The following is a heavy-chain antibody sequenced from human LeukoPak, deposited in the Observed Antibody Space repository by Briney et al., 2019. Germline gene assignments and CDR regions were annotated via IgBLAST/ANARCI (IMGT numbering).Heavy chain of an antibody. Sequence: SVKVSCKASGGTFSSYAISWVRQAPGQGLEWMGGIIPIFGTANYAQKFQGRVTITTDESTSTDYMELSSLRSEDTAVYYCARASLVVVPVVGAFDIWGQGTMVTVSS. CDR2: IIPIFGTA. D-gene: IGHD2-2*01. V-gene: IGHV1-69*05. CDR1: GGTFSSYA. CDR3: ARASLVVVPVVGAFDI. J-gene: IGHJ3*02.